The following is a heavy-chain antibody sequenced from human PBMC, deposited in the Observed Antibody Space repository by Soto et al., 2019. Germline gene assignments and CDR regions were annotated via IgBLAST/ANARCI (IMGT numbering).Heavy chain of an antibody. D-gene: IGHD5-18*01. V-gene: IGHV1-69*13. Sequence: GASVKVSCKASGGTFSSYAISWVRQAPGQGLEWMGGIIPIFGTANYAQKFQGRVTITADESTSTAYMELSSLRSEDTAVYYCARARYSYGYHYYYGMDVWGQGTTVTV. CDR3: ARARYSYGYHYYYGMDV. CDR1: GGTFSSYA. CDR2: IIPIFGTA. J-gene: IGHJ6*02.